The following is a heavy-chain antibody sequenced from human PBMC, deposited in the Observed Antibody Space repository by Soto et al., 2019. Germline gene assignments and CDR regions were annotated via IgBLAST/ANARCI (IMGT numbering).Heavy chain of an antibody. V-gene: IGHV1-2*06. CDR3: ARQLAYCGGDCYTEPIDY. D-gene: IGHD2-21*02. CDR2: INPNTGGT. CDR1: GYTFTKYY. J-gene: IGHJ4*02. Sequence: ASVKVSCKASGYTFTKYYVLWVRQAPGQGLEWVGRINPNTGGTKYAQKFQDRVTMTRDTSITTAYMELSRLRSDDTAVYYCARQLAYCGGDCYTEPIDYWGQGTQVTVSS.